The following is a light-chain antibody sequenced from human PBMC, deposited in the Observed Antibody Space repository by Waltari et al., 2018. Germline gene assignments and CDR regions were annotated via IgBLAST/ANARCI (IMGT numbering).Light chain of an antibody. CDR3: ATWDDSLNGWV. CDR1: NSNIGKNT. Sequence: QSVVTQPPSASAPPGQRVTMSSSGSNSNIGKNTVNWYQQLPGTPPKLLVFRNDQRPSGVPDRFSASRSGTSASLAISGLQFDDEADYYCATWDDSLNGWVFGGGTRLTVL. J-gene: IGLJ3*02. CDR2: RND. V-gene: IGLV1-44*01.